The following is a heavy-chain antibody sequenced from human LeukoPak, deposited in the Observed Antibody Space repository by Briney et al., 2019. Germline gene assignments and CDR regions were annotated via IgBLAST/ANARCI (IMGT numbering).Heavy chain of an antibody. CDR1: GYTFTGYY. V-gene: IGHV1-2*02. J-gene: IGHJ4*02. CDR3: ARDWTRTNIAAADIGY. CDR2: INPNSGGT. D-gene: IGHD6-13*01. Sequence: ASVKVSCKASGYTFTGYYMHWVRQAPGQGLEWMGWINPNSGGTNYAQKFQGRVTMTRDTSISTAYMELSRLRSDDTAVYYCARDWTRTNIAAADIGYWGQGTLVTVSS.